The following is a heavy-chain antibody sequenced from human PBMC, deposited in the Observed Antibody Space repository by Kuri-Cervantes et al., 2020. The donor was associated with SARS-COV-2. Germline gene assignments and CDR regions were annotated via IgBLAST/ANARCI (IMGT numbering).Heavy chain of an antibody. J-gene: IGHJ4*02. V-gene: IGHV3-23*01. CDR3: AKDLGGSGWHPVDY. CDR2: ISGSGGST. CDR1: GFTFSSYA. Sequence: GGSLRLSCAASGFTFSSYAMSWVRQAPGKGLEWVSAISGSGGSTYYADSVKGRLTISRDNSKNTLYLQMNSLRAEDTAVYYCAKDLGGSGWHPVDYWGQGTLVTVSS. D-gene: IGHD6-19*01.